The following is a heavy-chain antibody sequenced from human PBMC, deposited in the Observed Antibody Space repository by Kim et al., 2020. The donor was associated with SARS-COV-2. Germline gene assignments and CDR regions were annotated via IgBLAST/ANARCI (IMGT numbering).Heavy chain of an antibody. D-gene: IGHD3-22*01. J-gene: IGHJ5*02. CDR1: GFTFNNAW. Sequence: GGSLRLSCAASGFTFNNAWMSWVRQAPGKGLEWVGRIKSKSDGGTTDYAAPVEGSFTISRDDSKNTLSLQMNRLKIEDTAVYYCVTFYDKAPWGQGTLVTVSP. CDR2: IKSKSDGGTT. V-gene: IGHV3-15*01. CDR3: VTFYDKAP.